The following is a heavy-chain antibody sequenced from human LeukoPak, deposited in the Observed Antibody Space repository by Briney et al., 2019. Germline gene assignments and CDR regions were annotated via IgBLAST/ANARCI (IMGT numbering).Heavy chain of an antibody. Sequence: GGSLRPSCAASGFTVSSNYMSWVRQAPGKGLEWVSVIYSGGSTYYADSVKGRFTISRDNSKNTLYLQMNSLRAEDTAVYYCARDGILSSGYYLRAFDIWGQGTMVTVSS. V-gene: IGHV3-66*01. D-gene: IGHD3-22*01. CDR2: IYSGGST. J-gene: IGHJ3*02. CDR1: GFTVSSNY. CDR3: ARDGILSSGYYLRAFDI.